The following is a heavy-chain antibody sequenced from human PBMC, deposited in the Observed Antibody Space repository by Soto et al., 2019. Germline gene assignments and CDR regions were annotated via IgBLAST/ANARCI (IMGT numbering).Heavy chain of an antibody. CDR3: ARDGEVTTTRPRGAFDI. CDR2: IVPLFGTT. J-gene: IGHJ3*02. Sequence: QVQLVQSGAAVKKPGSSGQVSCKASGGTFSSDTFSWVRQAPGQGLEWMGGIVPLFGTTNDAKIFQGRVTISADESTRTVYMELRSLRSEDSAMYYCARDGEVTTTRPRGAFDIWGQGTVITVSS. D-gene: IGHD6-6*01. V-gene: IGHV1-69*01. CDR1: GGTFSSDT.